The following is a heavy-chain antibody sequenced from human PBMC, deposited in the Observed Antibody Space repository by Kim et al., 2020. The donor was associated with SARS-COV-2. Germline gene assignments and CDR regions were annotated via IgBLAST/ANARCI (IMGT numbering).Heavy chain of an antibody. CDR3: ARDGVTYYYDSNHYGMDV. CDR1: GFTFSDYY. CDR2: ISSSSSYT. D-gene: IGHD3-22*01. J-gene: IGHJ6*02. V-gene: IGHV3-11*05. Sequence: GGSLRLSCAASGFTFSDYYMSWIRQAPGKGLEWVSYISSSSSYTNYADSVKGRFTISRDNAKNSLYLQMNSLRAEDTAVYYCARDGVTYYYDSNHYGMDVWGQGTTVTVSS.